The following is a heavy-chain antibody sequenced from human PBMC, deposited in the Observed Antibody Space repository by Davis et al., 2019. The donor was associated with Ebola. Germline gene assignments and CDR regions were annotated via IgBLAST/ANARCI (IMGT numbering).Heavy chain of an antibody. CDR3: ARGGSPAMFKGVDE. V-gene: IGHV4-59*11. CDR2: IDYRGRS. Sequence: PSETLSLTCTVSGVSIIDHYWSCIRQSPGKGLEWIGYIDYRGRSTYKPSLRSRITMSVDTSKNQFSLKLKSMTAADTAVYYCARGGSPAMFKGVDEWGQGTLVTVAS. J-gene: IGHJ4*02. CDR1: GVSIIDHY. D-gene: IGHD2-2*01.